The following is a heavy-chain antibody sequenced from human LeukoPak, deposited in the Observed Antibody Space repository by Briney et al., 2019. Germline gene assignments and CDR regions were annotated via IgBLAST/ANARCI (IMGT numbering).Heavy chain of an antibody. Sequence: KPSETLSLTCTVSGGSISSSSYYWGWIRQPPGKGLEWIGSIYYSGSTYYNPSLKSRVTISVDTSKNQFSLKLSSVTAADTAVYYCAREVHSGGDYWGQGTLVTVSS. V-gene: IGHV4-39*07. D-gene: IGHD1-26*01. CDR2: IYYSGST. CDR1: GGSISSSSYY. CDR3: AREVHSGGDY. J-gene: IGHJ4*02.